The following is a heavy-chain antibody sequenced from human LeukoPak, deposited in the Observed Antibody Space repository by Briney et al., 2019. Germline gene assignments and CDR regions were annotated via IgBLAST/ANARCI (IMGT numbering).Heavy chain of an antibody. J-gene: IGHJ4*02. V-gene: IGHV3-21*01. CDR3: AREAHPLVYYDTSG. D-gene: IGHD3-22*01. Sequence: GGSLRLSCAASGFIFYDYSMNWVRQAPGKGLQWVASISTGGDYTYYADSVKGRFTISRDNAKSSVYLQMNSLRVEDTAVYYCAREAHPLVYYDTSGRGQGTLVTVSS. CDR1: GFIFYDYS. CDR2: ISTGGDYT.